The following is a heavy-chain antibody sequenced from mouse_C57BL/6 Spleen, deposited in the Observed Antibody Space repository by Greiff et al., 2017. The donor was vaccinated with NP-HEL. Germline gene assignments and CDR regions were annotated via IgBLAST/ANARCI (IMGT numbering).Heavy chain of an antibody. J-gene: IGHJ3*01. CDR2: IYPGDGDT. CDR3: ARDGGSYERFAY. Sequence: VQLQQSGPELVKPGASVKISCKASGYAFSSSWMNWVKQRPGKGLEWIGRIYPGDGDTNYNGKFKGKATLTADKSSSTAYMQLSSLTSEDSAVYFCARDGGSYERFAYWGQGTLVTVSA. V-gene: IGHV1-82*01. CDR1: GYAFSSSW. D-gene: IGHD1-1*02.